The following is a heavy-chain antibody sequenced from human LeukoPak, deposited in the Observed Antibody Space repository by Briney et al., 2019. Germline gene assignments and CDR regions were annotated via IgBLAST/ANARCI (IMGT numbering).Heavy chain of an antibody. CDR2: IYSDNT. CDR1: GGSISNSSSY. J-gene: IGHJ4*02. D-gene: IGHD4/OR15-4a*01. Sequence: PSETLSLTCTVSGGSISNSSSYWGWIRQPPGKGLEWVSFIYSDNTHYSDSVKGRFTISRDNSKNTLYLQMNSLRAEDTAVYYCARRAGAYSHPYDYWGQGTLVTVSS. CDR3: ARRAGAYSHPYDY. V-gene: IGHV3-53*01.